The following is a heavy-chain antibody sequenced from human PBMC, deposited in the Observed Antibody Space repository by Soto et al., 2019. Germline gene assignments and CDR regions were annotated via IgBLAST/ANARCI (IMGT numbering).Heavy chain of an antibody. CDR3: AKAPHYCTGGTCFDS. J-gene: IGHJ4*02. D-gene: IGHD2-8*02. CDR2: ISGSGGST. CDR1: GFSFSSYA. V-gene: IGHV3-23*01. Sequence: EVQLLESGGGLVQPGGSLRLSCAASGFSFSSYAMSWVRQAPGKGLEWVSGISGSGGSTFYADSVKGRFTISRDNSKNTLYLQMNSLRADDTAVFYCAKAPHYCTGGTCFDSWGQGTLVTVSS.